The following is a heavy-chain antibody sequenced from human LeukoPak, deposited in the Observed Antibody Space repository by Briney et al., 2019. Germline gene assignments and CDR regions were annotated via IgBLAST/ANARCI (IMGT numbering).Heavy chain of an antibody. CDR2: IYSGGST. Sequence: PGGSLRLSCAASGFTVSSNYMSWVRQAPGTGLEWVSVIYSGGSTYYADSVKGRFTISRDNSKNTLYLQMNSLRAEDTAVYYCAKDASSSWYYFDYWGQGTLVTVSS. CDR3: AKDASSSWYYFDY. J-gene: IGHJ4*02. V-gene: IGHV3-66*01. CDR1: GFTVSSNY. D-gene: IGHD6-13*01.